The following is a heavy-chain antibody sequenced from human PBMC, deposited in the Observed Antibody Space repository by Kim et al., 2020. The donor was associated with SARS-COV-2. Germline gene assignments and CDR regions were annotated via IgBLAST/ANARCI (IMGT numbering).Heavy chain of an antibody. Sequence: GGSLRLSCAASGFTFSDYYMSWIRQAPGKGLEWVSYISSSGSTIYSADSVKGRFTISRDNAKNSLYLQMNSLRAEDTAVYYCGTYYYDSSGYYHFDYWGQGTLVTVSS. J-gene: IGHJ4*02. D-gene: IGHD3-22*01. CDR3: GTYYYDSSGYYHFDY. V-gene: IGHV3-11*01. CDR1: GFTFSDYY. CDR2: ISSSGSTI.